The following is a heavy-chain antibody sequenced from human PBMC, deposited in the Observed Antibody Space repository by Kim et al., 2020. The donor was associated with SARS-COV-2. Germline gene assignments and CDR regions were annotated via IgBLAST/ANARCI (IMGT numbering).Heavy chain of an antibody. Sequence: GGSLRLSCAASGFTFSNAWMSWVRQAPGKGLEWVGRIKSKTDGGTTDYAAPVKGRFTISRDDSKNTLYLQMNSLKTEDTAVYYCTTTREILFQAEFDPWGQGTLVTVSS. CDR3: TTTREILFQAEFDP. J-gene: IGHJ5*02. V-gene: IGHV3-15*01. D-gene: IGHD1-26*01. CDR2: IKSKTDGGTT. CDR1: GFTFSNAW.